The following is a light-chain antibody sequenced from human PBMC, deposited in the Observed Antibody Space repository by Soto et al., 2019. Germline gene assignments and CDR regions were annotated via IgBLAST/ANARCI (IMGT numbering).Light chain of an antibody. CDR1: QDIRSY. Sequence: DIQMTQSPSSLSAPVGDRVTITCRASQDIRSYLAWYQQKPGRVPKLLIYGASTLQSGVPSRFSGSGSGTDFTLTISSLQPEDVATYYCQKYSSVPLTFGPGTKVDL. V-gene: IGKV1-27*01. J-gene: IGKJ3*01. CDR3: QKYSSVPLT. CDR2: GAS.